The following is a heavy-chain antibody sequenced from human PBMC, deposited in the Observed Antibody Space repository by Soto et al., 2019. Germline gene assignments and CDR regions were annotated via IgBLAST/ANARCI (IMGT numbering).Heavy chain of an antibody. CDR2: INPTSGGT. CDR1: GYTFTSYY. D-gene: IGHD4-4*01. Sequence: QVQLVQSGAEVKKPGASVKVSCKASGYTFTSYYMHWVRQAPGQGLEWMGIINPTSGGTHYAQKCQDRVTMTMAKSTSTVYMELSSRRSEGTAVYYCARGMTTVTSDAFDIWGQGTMVTVSS. V-gene: IGHV1-46*01. J-gene: IGHJ3*02. CDR3: ARGMTTVTSDAFDI.